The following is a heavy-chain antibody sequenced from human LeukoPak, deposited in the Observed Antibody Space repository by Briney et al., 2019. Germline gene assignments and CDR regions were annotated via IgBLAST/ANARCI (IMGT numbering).Heavy chain of an antibody. CDR3: ARYSGSCYNS. J-gene: IGHJ4*02. V-gene: IGHV3-64*01. CDR2: ISTNGDGT. CDR1: GFTFSTYA. Sequence: GGSLRLSCAASGFTFSTYAMHWVRQGPGKSLEYVAAISTNGDGTYYANSVRGRFTISRENSKNTLYLQMGSLRAEDMAVYYCARYSGSCYNSWGQGTLVTVSS. D-gene: IGHD2-15*01.